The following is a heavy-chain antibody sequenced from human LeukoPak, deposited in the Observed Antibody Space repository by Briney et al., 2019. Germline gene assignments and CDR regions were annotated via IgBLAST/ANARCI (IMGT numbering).Heavy chain of an antibody. D-gene: IGHD3-16*01. J-gene: IGHJ6*02. CDR3: ARDGGSGYYYGMDV. Sequence: GGSLRLSCAASGFTVSSNYMSWVRQAPGKGLEWVSVIYSGGSTYYADSVKGRFTISRDNSKNTLYLQMNSLRAEDTAVYYCARDGGSGYYYGMDVWGQETTVTVSS. CDR2: IYSGGST. V-gene: IGHV3-53*01. CDR1: GFTVSSNY.